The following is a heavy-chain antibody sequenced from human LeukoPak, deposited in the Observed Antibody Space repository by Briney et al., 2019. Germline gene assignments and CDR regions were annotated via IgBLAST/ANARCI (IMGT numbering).Heavy chain of an antibody. Sequence: GGSLRLSCAASGFTFSSYWMSWVRQAPGKGLEWVANIKQDGSEKYYVDFVKGRFTISRDNAKNSLYLQMNSLRAEDTAVYYCARDQRYCSSSSCPWEPFDYWGQGTPVTVSP. V-gene: IGHV3-7*05. CDR2: IKQDGSEK. CDR1: GFTFSSYW. J-gene: IGHJ4*02. CDR3: ARDQRYCSSSSCPWEPFDY. D-gene: IGHD2-2*01.